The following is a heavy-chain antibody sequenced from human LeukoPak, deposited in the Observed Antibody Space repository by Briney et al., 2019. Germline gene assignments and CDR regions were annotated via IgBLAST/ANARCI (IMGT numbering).Heavy chain of an antibody. CDR1: GGTFSSYA. D-gene: IGHD3-10*01. J-gene: IGHJ4*02. Sequence: ASVKVSCKASGGTFSSYAISWVRQAPGQGLEWMGRIIPIFGTANYAQKFQGRVTITTDESTGTAYMELSSLRSEDTAVYYCARDPWAPYYGSGSYSEKGLDYWGQGTLVTVSS. V-gene: IGHV1-69*05. CDR3: ARDPWAPYYGSGSYSEKGLDY. CDR2: IIPIFGTA.